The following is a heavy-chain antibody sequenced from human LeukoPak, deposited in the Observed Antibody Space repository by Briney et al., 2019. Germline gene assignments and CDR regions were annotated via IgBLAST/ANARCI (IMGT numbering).Heavy chain of an antibody. CDR3: ARVAQCTNGVCYEDY. V-gene: IGHV4-61*02. D-gene: IGHD2-8*01. Sequence: PSETLSLTCTVSGVSISSGSYYWSWIRQPAGKGLEWIGRIYTSGSTNYNPSLKSRVTISVDTSKNQFSLKLSSVTAADTAVYYCARVAQCTNGVCYEDYWGQGTLVTVSS. J-gene: IGHJ4*02. CDR2: IYTSGST. CDR1: GVSISSGSYY.